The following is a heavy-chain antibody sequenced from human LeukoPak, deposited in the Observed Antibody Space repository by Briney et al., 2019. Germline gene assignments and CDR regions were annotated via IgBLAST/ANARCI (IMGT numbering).Heavy chain of an antibody. CDR1: GFTFSSYS. CDR3: TRAAYSSSPDY. J-gene: IGHJ4*02. V-gene: IGHV3-48*02. D-gene: IGHD6-13*01. CDR2: ISSSSSTI. Sequence: PGGSLRLSCAASGFTFSSYSMDWVRQAPGKGLEWVSYISSSSSTIYYADSVKGRFTISRDNAKNSLYLHMNSLRDEDTAVYYCTRAAYSSSPDYWGQGTLVTVSS.